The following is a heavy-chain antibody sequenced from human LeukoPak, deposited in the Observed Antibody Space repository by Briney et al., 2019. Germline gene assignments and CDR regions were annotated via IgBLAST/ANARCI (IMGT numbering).Heavy chain of an antibody. CDR3: ARVAAGIGFFQH. CDR1: GYSISSDYY. J-gene: IGHJ1*01. V-gene: IGHV4-38-2*02. Sequence: PSETLSLTCTVSGYSISSDYYWGWIRQPPGKGLEWIGNIFHNGNTYYNPSLKSRVTISVDTSKNQFSLKLSSVTAADTAVYYCARVAAGIGFFQHWGQGTLVTVSS. CDR2: IFHNGNT. D-gene: IGHD6-13*01.